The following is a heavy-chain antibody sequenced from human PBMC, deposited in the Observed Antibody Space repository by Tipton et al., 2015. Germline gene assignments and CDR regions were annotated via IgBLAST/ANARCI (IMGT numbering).Heavy chain of an antibody. Sequence: TLSLTCTVSGGSFSDYYWSWIRQSPGEGLEWIGYIYYSGSTNYNPSLRSRVAMSMDTSKNQFSLKLSSVIAADTAGEDCARAARRQGYYHDSSRYYLFNSWGQGTLVTVSS. D-gene: IGHD3-22*01. CDR3: ARAARRQGYYHDSSRYYLFNS. CDR1: GGSFSDYY. J-gene: IGHJ1*01. CDR2: IYYSGST. V-gene: IGHV4-59*01.